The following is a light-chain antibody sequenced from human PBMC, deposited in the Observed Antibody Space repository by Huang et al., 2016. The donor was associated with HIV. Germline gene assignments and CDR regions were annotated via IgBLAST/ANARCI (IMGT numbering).Light chain of an antibody. CDR1: QSVSNNY. CDR2: GVS. Sequence: EIVLTQSPGTLSLSPGERGTLSCRASQSVSNNYLAWYQPKPGQAPMLLIYGVSNRATGIPARFSGSGSGTEFTLTISRLEPEDFAVYYCQQYSTSFIFTFGPGTRVDIK. V-gene: IGKV3-20*01. CDR3: QQYSTSFIFT. J-gene: IGKJ3*01.